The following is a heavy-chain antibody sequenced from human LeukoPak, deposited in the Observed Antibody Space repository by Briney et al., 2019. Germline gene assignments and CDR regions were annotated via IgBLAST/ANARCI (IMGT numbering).Heavy chain of an antibody. D-gene: IGHD2-21*01. Sequence: PSQTLSLTCTVSGGSISSGSYYWSWIRQPAGKGLEWIGRIYTSGSTNYNPSLKSRVTISVDTSKNQFSLKLSSVTAADTAVYYCARDSRLIGYFDYWGQGTLVTVSS. CDR3: ARDSRLIGYFDY. J-gene: IGHJ4*02. CDR2: IYTSGST. V-gene: IGHV4-61*02. CDR1: GGSISSGSYY.